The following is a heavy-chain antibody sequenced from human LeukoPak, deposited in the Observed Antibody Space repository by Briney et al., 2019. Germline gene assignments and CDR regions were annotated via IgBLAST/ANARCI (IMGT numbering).Heavy chain of an antibody. CDR2: ISSSGSTI. D-gene: IGHD3-3*01. J-gene: IGHJ5*02. Sequence: PGGSLRLSCAASGFTFSDYYMSWIRQAPGKGLEWVSYISSSGSTIYYADSVKGRFTISRDNANNSLYLQMNSLRAEDEAVYYCSRARLRFLVRNLFHPWGQGTLVTVSS. CDR3: SRARLRFLVRNLFHP. CDR1: GFTFSDYY. V-gene: IGHV3-11*01.